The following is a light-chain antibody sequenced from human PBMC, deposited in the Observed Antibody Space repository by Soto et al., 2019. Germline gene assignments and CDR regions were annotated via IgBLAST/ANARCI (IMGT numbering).Light chain of an antibody. Sequence: DIQLTQSPSFLSASVGDRVTITCRASQGISSYLAWYQQKPGKAPKLLIYTASTLQSGVPSRFSGSGSGTEFTITISSLQPEDFATYYCQQLNGYPLTFGGGTKVEIK. CDR3: QQLNGYPLT. J-gene: IGKJ4*01. CDR1: QGISSY. V-gene: IGKV1-9*01. CDR2: TAS.